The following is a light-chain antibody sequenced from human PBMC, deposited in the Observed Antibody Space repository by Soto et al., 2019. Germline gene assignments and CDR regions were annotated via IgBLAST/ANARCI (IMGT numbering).Light chain of an antibody. CDR2: DAS. V-gene: IGKV1-5*01. Sequence: DIQMTQSPSTLSASVGDRVTITCRASQGISAWLAWYQQKPGKAPKLLIFDASTLESGVPSRFSGSGSGTEFTLPISSLQPDDFATYYCQQYQSYTPWTFGQGTKVEIK. CDR3: QQYQSYTPWT. CDR1: QGISAW. J-gene: IGKJ1*01.